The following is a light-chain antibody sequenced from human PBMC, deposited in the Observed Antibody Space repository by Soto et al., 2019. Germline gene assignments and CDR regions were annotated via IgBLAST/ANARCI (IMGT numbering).Light chain of an antibody. V-gene: IGKV3-11*01. CDR2: DAS. CDR3: QQRSDWPLT. J-gene: IGKJ4*01. CDR1: QSISTY. Sequence: EIVLTQSPVILSLSPGERATLSCRASQSISTYLAWYQQKPGQAPRLLIYDASNRATGIPVRFSGGGSGTDFTLTVSSLESEDFAVYFCQQRSDWPLTFGGGTKVEIK.